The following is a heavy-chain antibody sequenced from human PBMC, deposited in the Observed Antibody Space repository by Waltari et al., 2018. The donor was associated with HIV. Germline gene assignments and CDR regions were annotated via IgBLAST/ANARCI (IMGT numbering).Heavy chain of an antibody. CDR1: GINFGSHA. J-gene: IGHJ4*01. D-gene: IGHD2-15*01. CDR3: ARIGKTIEYWFSHFDS. CDR2: VSHDGRRE. V-gene: IGHV3-30*01. Sequence: QVHLVESGGGVVQPGRSLRLSCAVSGINFGSHAMHWLRQAPGKGREWVALVSHDGRREYYADSARGRFTVSRDNSKDTLYLQMNNLRLEDAAVFFCARIGKTIEYWFSHFDSWGRGTLVTVSS.